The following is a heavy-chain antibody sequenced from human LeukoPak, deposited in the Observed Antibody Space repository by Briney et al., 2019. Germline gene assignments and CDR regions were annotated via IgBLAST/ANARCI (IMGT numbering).Heavy chain of an antibody. J-gene: IGHJ4*02. D-gene: IGHD6-13*01. CDR1: GYTFTTYS. CDR2: ISAYNGNA. CDR3: ARGPRLYGSSWYVPDF. Sequence: ASVKVSCKASGYTFTTYSITWVRQAPGQGLEWMGWISAYNGNAKYAQRVQGRVTMATDTSTSTAYMELRSLRSDDTAVYFCARGPRLYGSSWYVPDFWGQGTLVTVSS. V-gene: IGHV1-18*01.